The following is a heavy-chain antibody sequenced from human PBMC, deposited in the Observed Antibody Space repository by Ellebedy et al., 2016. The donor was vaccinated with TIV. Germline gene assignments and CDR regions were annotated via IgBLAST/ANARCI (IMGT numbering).Heavy chain of an antibody. J-gene: IGHJ4*02. CDR3: ARVAVAGQEGHLDY. D-gene: IGHD6-19*01. CDR1: GYTFASYA. V-gene: IGHV1-18*01. Sequence: ASVKVSXKASGYTFASYAFTWVRQAPGQGLEWMGWISTYNGNTNYAQNLQGRVTMTTDTSTTTVHMELRSLRSDDTAVYYCARVAVAGQEGHLDYWGQGTVVSVSS. CDR2: ISTYNGNT.